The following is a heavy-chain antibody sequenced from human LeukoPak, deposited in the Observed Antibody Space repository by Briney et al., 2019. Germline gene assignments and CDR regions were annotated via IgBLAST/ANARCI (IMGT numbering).Heavy chain of an antibody. Sequence: ASVKVSCKVSGYTLTELSMQWVRQAPGKGLEWMGGFDPEDGETIYAQKFQGRVTMTEDTSTDTAYMELSSLRSDDTAVYYCARAEYCSGGSCLTLYFDYWGQGTLVSVSS. CDR2: FDPEDGET. CDR3: ARAEYCSGGSCLTLYFDY. CDR1: GYTLTELS. V-gene: IGHV1-24*01. D-gene: IGHD2-15*01. J-gene: IGHJ4*02.